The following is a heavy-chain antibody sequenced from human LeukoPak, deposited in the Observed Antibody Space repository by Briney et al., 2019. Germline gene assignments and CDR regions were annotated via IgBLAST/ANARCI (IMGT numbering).Heavy chain of an antibody. Sequence: GESLKISCKGSGYSFTSFWIAWVRPTPGKGLEWVGIIYPADSDIRYSPSFQGQVTISADKSITTAYLQWSTLKASDTAIYYCARPYSNSHPGWMDVWGRGTTVTVSS. CDR3: ARPYSNSHPGWMDV. D-gene: IGHD6-6*01. J-gene: IGHJ6*03. V-gene: IGHV5-51*01. CDR2: IYPADSDI. CDR1: GYSFTSFW.